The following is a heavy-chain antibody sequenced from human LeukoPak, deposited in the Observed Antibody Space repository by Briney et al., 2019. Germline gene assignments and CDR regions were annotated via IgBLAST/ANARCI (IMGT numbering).Heavy chain of an antibody. CDR2: ISSSSSYI. J-gene: IGHJ4*02. CDR3: ARGTMFPYYFDY. V-gene: IGHV3-21*01. D-gene: IGHD3-10*02. CDR1: GFTFSGYG. Sequence: PGGSLRLSCAASGFTFSGYGMHWVRQAPGKGLEWVSFISSSSSYIYYADSVKGRFTISRDNAKNSLYLQMNSLRAEDTAVYYCARGTMFPYYFDYWGQGTLVTVSS.